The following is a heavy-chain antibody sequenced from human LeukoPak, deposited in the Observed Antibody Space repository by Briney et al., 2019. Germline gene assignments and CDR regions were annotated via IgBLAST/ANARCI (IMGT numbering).Heavy chain of an antibody. J-gene: IGHJ4*02. CDR2: VYHSGSI. V-gene: IGHV4-59*01. CDR1: GGSISSYS. CDR3: VSSYGGYVLDY. D-gene: IGHD5-12*01. Sequence: SETLSLTCTVSGGSISSYSWNWIRQSPGKGLECIGRVYHSGSINYNPSLKSRVTISVDTSKNQFSLNLSSVTAADTAVYYCVSSYGGYVLDYWGQGTLVIVSS.